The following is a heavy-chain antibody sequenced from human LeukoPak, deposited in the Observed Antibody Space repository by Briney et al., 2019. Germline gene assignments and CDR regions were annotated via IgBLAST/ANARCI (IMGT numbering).Heavy chain of an antibody. CDR3: AKDRDGYNLDAFDI. Sequence: GGSLRLSCAASELTVSNYAMSWVRQAPGKGLEWVSGISWNSGSIGYADSVKGRFTISRDNAKNSLYLQMNSLRAEDTALYYCAKDRDGYNLDAFDIWGQGTMVTVSS. V-gene: IGHV3-9*01. J-gene: IGHJ3*02. CDR1: ELTVSNYA. D-gene: IGHD5-24*01. CDR2: ISWNSGSI.